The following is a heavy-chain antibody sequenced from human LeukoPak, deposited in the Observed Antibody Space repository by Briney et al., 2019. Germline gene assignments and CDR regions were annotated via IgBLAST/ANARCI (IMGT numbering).Heavy chain of an antibody. Sequence: GGALRLSCIGSGFTFGGYVGSWVRQGLGEGREKVVFIRTSSDGGTAEPAASVKGRIFISRDDSKSIAYLQINSLKTEDTAVYYCSRGFAAMWGPGTMVTVSS. CDR2: IRTSSDGGTA. J-gene: IGHJ3*02. CDR1: GFTFGGYV. D-gene: IGHD3-3*01. CDR3: SRGFAAM. V-gene: IGHV3-49*04.